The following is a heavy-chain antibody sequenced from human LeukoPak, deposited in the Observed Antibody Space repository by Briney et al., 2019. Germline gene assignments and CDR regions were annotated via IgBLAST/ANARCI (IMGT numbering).Heavy chain of an antibody. Sequence: GGSLRLSCVASGFTFSSYEMNWVRQVPGKALEWVSYIDFGGRIINYADPVKGRFTISRDNAKNSVYLQMSSLRAEDTAVYYCARGIGLERRYFQFDYWGQGILVTVSS. CDR1: GFTFSSYE. CDR2: IDFGGRII. V-gene: IGHV3-48*03. CDR3: ARGIGLERRYFQFDY. D-gene: IGHD1-1*01. J-gene: IGHJ4*02.